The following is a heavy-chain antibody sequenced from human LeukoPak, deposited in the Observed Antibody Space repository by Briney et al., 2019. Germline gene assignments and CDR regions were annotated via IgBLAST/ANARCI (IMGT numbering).Heavy chain of an antibody. CDR2: VYDSGRT. D-gene: IGHD3-10*01. CDR3: ARDHFYGSGSYFNALAI. CDR1: GDSISSGAYY. V-gene: IGHV4-30-4*01. J-gene: IGHJ4*02. Sequence: SETLSLTCTVSGDSISSGAYYWNWIRQPPGKGLEWIGYVYDSGRTYYNPSLRSRVTISLDTSKDHFSLKLSSVTAAAPAVYSCARDHFYGSGSYFNALAIWGQGTLVTVSS.